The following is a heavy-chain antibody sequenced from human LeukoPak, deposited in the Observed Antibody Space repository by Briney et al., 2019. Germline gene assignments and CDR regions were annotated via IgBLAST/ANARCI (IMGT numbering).Heavy chain of an antibody. V-gene: IGHV4-59*12. CDR1: GGSISGYH. D-gene: IGHD6-13*01. Sequence: SETLSLTCNVSGGSISGYHWSWIRQPPGKGLEWLGYIYYSGSSNYNPSLKSRVTMSVDTSKNQFSLKLSSVTAADTAVYYCARGIAAATFDYWGQGTLVTVSS. J-gene: IGHJ4*02. CDR3: ARGIAAATFDY. CDR2: IYYSGSS.